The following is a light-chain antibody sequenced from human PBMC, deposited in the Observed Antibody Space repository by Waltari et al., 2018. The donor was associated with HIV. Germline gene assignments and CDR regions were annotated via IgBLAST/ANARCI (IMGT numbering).Light chain of an antibody. Sequence: AIQLTQSPSSLSASVGDRVTITCRASQDISGALAWYQQKPGKPPNLLIHDASILETGVPSKFSGSGAGADFTLTISSLQPEDFATYYCQQFNSYPRTFGAGTKVEIK. CDR2: DAS. J-gene: IGKJ4*01. CDR1: QDISGA. V-gene: IGKV1-13*02. CDR3: QQFNSYPRT.